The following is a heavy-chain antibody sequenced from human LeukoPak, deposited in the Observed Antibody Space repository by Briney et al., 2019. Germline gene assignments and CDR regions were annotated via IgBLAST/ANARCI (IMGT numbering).Heavy chain of an antibody. J-gene: IGHJ3*02. Sequence: ASVKVSCKASGYTFTGHYIHWVRQAPGQGLQWIGRINPDSGGTHYAHNFQGRITMTRDTSISTAYMELSRLRSDDTAVYYCARPVYDSSGNDAFDIWGQGTMVTVSS. D-gene: IGHD3-22*01. CDR1: GYTFTGHY. V-gene: IGHV1-2*07. CDR3: ARPVYDSSGNDAFDI. CDR2: INPDSGGT.